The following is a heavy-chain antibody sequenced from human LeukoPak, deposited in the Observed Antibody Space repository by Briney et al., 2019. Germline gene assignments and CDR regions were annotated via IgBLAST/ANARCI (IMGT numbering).Heavy chain of an antibody. D-gene: IGHD3-16*01. V-gene: IGHV1-18*01. Sequence: GASVPETRKASGYTFTTYEMVCVRQAPGQGLEWMGWINTRNGNANYAHQLQGRVTMTTDTSTSTSYMELASLRFDNTAIYYCARNHLGLGLRGQGTLVTVSS. CDR1: GYTFTTYE. J-gene: IGHJ4*02. CDR2: INTRNGNA. CDR3: ARNHLGLGL.